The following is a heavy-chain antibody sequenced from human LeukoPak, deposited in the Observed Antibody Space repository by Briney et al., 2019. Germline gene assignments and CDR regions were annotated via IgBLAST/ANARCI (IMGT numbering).Heavy chain of an antibody. CDR3: ARVPGTLFDY. V-gene: IGHV4-4*09. CDR1: GGSIIGYY. CDR2: IYTSGST. Sequence: NPSETLSLTCTVSGGSIIGYYWTWIRQPPGKGLEWIGYIYTSGSTNYNPSLKSRVTISVDTPKNQFSLKLSSVTAADTAVYYCARVPGTLFDYWGQGTLVTVSS. D-gene: IGHD1-26*01. J-gene: IGHJ4*02.